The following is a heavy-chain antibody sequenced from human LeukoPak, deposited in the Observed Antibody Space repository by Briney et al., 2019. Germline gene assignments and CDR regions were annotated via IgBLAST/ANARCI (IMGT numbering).Heavy chain of an antibody. CDR2: INPNSGGT. CDR3: ARVKPGSVTANRHTPFDY. V-gene: IGHV1-2*06. J-gene: IGHJ4*02. D-gene: IGHD3-10*01. CDR1: GYTFTGYY. Sequence: ASVKVSCKASGYTFTGYYMHWVRQAPGQGLEWMGRINPNSGGTNYAQKFQGRVTMTRDTSISTAYMELSRLRSDDTAVYYCARVKPGSVTANRHTPFDYWGQGTLVTVSS.